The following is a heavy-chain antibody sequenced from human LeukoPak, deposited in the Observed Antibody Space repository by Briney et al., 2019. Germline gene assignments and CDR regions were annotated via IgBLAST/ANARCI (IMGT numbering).Heavy chain of an antibody. V-gene: IGHV2-5*02. CDR2: IYWDGDD. D-gene: IGHD3-22*01. Sequence: SGPTLVKPTQTLTLTCSVSGFSLNTFGVGVAWIRQPPGKALEWLALIYWDGDDQYSPFLKGRVNITKDTSKNQVVLTMTNMDPVDTATYYCAHMGHYDSNNYFRYYFDNWGQGTLVTVSS. CDR3: AHMGHYDSNNYFRYYFDN. CDR1: GFSLNTFGVG. J-gene: IGHJ4*02.